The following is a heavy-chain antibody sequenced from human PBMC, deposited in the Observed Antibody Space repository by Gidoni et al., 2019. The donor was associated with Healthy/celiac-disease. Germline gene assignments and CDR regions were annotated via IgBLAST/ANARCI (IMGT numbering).Heavy chain of an antibody. J-gene: IGHJ4*02. CDR1: GYTFTGYY. V-gene: IGHV1-2*04. D-gene: IGHD5-12*01. Sequence: QVQLVQSGAEVKKPGPSVKVSCKASGYTFTGYYMHWVRQAPGQGLEWMGWINPNRGGTNYAQKFQGWVTMTRDKSISTAYMELSRLRSDDTAVYYCARAFVGYNPFDYWGQGTLVTVSS. CDR3: ARAFVGYNPFDY. CDR2: INPNRGGT.